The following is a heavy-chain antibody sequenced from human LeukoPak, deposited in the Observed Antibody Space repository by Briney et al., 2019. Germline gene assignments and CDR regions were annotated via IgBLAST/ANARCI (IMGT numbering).Heavy chain of an antibody. J-gene: IGHJ4*02. D-gene: IGHD3-3*01. Sequence: SETLSLTCTVSGGSISSSSYYWGWIRQPPGKGLKWIGSIYYSGSTYYNPSLKSRVTPSRHTSRNQFSLRLSSVTAADTAVYYCARHYYDFWSGYWPHWSQGTLVTVSS. CDR2: IYYSGST. CDR1: GGSISSSSYY. CDR3: ARHYYDFWSGYWPH. V-gene: IGHV4-39*01.